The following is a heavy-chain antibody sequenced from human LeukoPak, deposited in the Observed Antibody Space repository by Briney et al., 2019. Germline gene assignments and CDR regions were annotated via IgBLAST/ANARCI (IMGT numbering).Heavy chain of an antibody. J-gene: IGHJ5*02. D-gene: IGHD5-12*01. CDR3: ARVGDDIVAGGSWFDP. Sequence: SVKVSCKASGGTFSSYAISWVRQAPGQGLEWMGGIIPIFGSANYAQNFQGRVTITADESTTTAHMELSSLRSEDTAVYYCARVGDDIVAGGSWFDPWGQGTLLTASS. CDR1: GGTFSSYA. V-gene: IGHV1-69*01. CDR2: IIPIFGSA.